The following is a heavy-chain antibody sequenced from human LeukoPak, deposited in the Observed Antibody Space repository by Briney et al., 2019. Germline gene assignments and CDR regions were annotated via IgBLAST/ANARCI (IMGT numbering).Heavy chain of an antibody. J-gene: IGHJ4*02. Sequence: PGGSLRLSCAASGFTFSSYSMNWVRQATGKGLEWVSSISSSSSYIYYADSVKGRFTISRDNAKNSLYLQMNSLRAEDTAVYYCARDLPYSNIGADYWGQGTLVTVSS. CDR3: ARDLPYSNIGADY. CDR1: GFTFSSYS. CDR2: ISSSSSYI. D-gene: IGHD4-11*01. V-gene: IGHV3-21*01.